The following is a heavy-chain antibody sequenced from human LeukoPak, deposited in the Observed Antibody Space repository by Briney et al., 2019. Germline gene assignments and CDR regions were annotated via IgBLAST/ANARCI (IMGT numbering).Heavy chain of an antibody. V-gene: IGHV4-59*01. D-gene: IGHD5-18*01. J-gene: IGHJ4*02. CDR2: IYYSGST. CDR3: ARGGYSYGLKAFDY. CDR1: GGPISSYY. Sequence: SETLSLTCTVSGGPISSYYWSWIRQPPGKGLEWIGYIYYSGSTNYNPSLKSRVTISVDTSKNQFSLKLSSVTAADTAVYYCARGGYSYGLKAFDYWGQGTLVTVSS.